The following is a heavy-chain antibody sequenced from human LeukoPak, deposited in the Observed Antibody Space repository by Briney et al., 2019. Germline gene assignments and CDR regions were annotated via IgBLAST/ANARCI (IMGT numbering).Heavy chain of an antibody. Sequence: KPSETLSLTCTVSGGSISDYYWSWIRQPAGKGLEWIGRIYISGATNYNPSLKSRVTISVDESKNQASLKLSSVTAADTAVYYCAGGGYCTSTSCHGIDHWGQGTLVTVSS. V-gene: IGHV4-4*07. J-gene: IGHJ4*02. CDR1: GGSISDYY. CDR2: IYISGAT. D-gene: IGHD2-2*01. CDR3: AGGGYCTSTSCHGIDH.